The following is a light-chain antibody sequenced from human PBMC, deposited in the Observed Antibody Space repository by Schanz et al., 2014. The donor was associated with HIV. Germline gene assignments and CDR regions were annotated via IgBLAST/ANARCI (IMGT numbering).Light chain of an antibody. CDR2: EGS. CDR3: QSYDSSLRVVV. J-gene: IGLJ2*01. Sequence: QSALTQPASVSGSPGQSITISCTGTSSDVGGYNYVSWYQQHPGKAPKIMIYEGSKRPSGVSNRVSGSKSGNTASLTISGLQAEDEADYYCQSYDSSLRVVVFGGGTKLTVL. CDR1: SSDVGGYNY. V-gene: IGLV2-14*01.